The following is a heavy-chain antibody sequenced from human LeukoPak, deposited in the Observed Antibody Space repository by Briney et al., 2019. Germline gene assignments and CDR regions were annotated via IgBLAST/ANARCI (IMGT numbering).Heavy chain of an antibody. Sequence: GGSLRLSCAASGFTFSSYEMNWVRQAPGKGLEWVSYISSSGSTIYYADSVKGRFTISRDNAKNSLYLQMNSLRAEDTAVYYCARGDCSSTSCYAYYYYYYMDVWGKGTTVTVSS. CDR3: ARGDCSSTSCYAYYYYYYMDV. D-gene: IGHD2-2*01. J-gene: IGHJ6*03. CDR1: GFTFSSYE. V-gene: IGHV3-48*03. CDR2: ISSSGSTI.